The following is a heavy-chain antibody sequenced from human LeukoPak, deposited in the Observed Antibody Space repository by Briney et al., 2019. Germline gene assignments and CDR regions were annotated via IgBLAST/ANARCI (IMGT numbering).Heavy chain of an antibody. Sequence: GGSLRLSXAASGFTFSSYWMSWVGQAPGKGLEWVANIKQDGSEKYYVDSVEGRFTISRDNAKNSLYLQMNSLRAEDTAVYYCARAMVLMIVVPSEGFDYWGQGTLVTVSS. CDR3: ARAMVLMIVVPSEGFDY. D-gene: IGHD3-22*01. CDR1: GFTFSSYW. J-gene: IGHJ4*02. V-gene: IGHV3-7*01. CDR2: IKQDGSEK.